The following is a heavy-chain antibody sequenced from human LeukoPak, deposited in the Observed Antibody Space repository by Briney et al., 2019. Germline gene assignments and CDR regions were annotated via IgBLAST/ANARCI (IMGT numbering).Heavy chain of an antibody. Sequence: GGSLGLSCAASGFTLSRYDMSWVRQARGGGLEWVSYISGAGGTTYYADSVKGRFTISRDNSKNTMYLQMNSLRAEDTAVYYCAKDLVATTYRDGFDIWGQGTLVTVSS. CDR1: GFTLSRYD. CDR2: ISGAGGTT. V-gene: IGHV3-23*01. CDR3: AKDLVATTYRDGFDI. J-gene: IGHJ3*02. D-gene: IGHD5-12*01.